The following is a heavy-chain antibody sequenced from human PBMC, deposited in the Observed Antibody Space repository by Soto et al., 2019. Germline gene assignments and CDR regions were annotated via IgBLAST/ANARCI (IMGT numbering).Heavy chain of an antibody. J-gene: IGHJ4*02. D-gene: IGHD2-15*01. CDR3: SSASVGRCYVRGPLDC. Sequence: TGGSLRLSCVSSGFTFSYYGMHCVRQAPGKGLEWVAVISYEGSNKYYSDSVKGRFTISRDNSKNTLYLQMDSLRAEDTAVYYFSSASVGRCYVRGPLDCWGQGTLVPVSS. CDR1: GFTFSYYG. CDR2: ISYEGSNK. V-gene: IGHV3-30*03.